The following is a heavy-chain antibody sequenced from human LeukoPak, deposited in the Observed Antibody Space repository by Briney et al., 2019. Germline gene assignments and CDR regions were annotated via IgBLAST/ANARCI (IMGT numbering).Heavy chain of an antibody. CDR3: ARQPRFLEWHMGY. CDR2: IYYSGST. V-gene: IGHV4-39*01. J-gene: IGHJ1*01. CDR1: GGSISSSSYY. D-gene: IGHD3-3*01. Sequence: SETLSLTCTVSGGSISSSSYYWGWIRQPPGKGLAWIGSIYYSGSTYYNPSLKSRVTISVDTSKNQFSLKLSSVTAADTAVYYCARQPRFLEWHMGYWGQGTLVTVSS.